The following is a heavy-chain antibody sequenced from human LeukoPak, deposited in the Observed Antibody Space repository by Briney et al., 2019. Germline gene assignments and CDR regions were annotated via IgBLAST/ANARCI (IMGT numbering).Heavy chain of an antibody. V-gene: IGHV3-30-3*01. J-gene: IGHJ4*02. D-gene: IGHD2-2*01. CDR1: GFTFSSYA. Sequence: GGSLRLSCAASGFTFSSYAMSWVRQAPCKGLEWVAVISYDGSNKYYADSVKGRFTISRDNSKNTLYLQMNSLRAEDTAVYYCARVKYATIVVVPAALDYWGQGTLVTVSS. CDR3: ARVKYATIVVVPAALDY. CDR2: ISYDGSNK.